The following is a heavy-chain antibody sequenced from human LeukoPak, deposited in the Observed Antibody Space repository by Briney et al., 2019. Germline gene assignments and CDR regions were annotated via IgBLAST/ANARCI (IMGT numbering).Heavy chain of an antibody. CDR2: IIPIFGTA. V-gene: IGHV1-69*05. J-gene: IGHJ3*02. CDR1: GGTFSSYA. CDR3: ARDRMGAATPDAFDI. D-gene: IGHD2-15*01. Sequence: GASVKVSCKASGGTFSSYAINWVRQAPGQGLEWMGRIIPIFGTANYAQKFQGRVTITTDESTSTAYMELSSLRSEDTAVYYCARDRMGAATPDAFDIWGQGTMVTVSS.